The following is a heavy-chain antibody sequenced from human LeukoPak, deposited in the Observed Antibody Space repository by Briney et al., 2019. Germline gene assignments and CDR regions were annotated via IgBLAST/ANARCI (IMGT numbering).Heavy chain of an antibody. CDR2: IYSGGST. V-gene: IGHV3-53*01. CDR3: AKDGGFIAAAGETRFDP. CDR1: GFTVSSNY. Sequence: GGSLRLSCAASGFTVSSNYMSWVRQAPGKGLEWVSIIYSGGSTFYADSVKGRFTISRDNSKNTLYLQMNSLRAEDTAVYYCAKDGGFIAAAGETRFDPWGQGTLVTVSS. D-gene: IGHD6-13*01. J-gene: IGHJ5*02.